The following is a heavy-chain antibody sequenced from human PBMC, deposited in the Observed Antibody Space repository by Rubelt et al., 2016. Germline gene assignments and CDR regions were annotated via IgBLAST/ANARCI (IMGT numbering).Heavy chain of an antibody. D-gene: IGHD3-3*01. Sequence: AQLVESGGGLVQPGESLRLSCSASGFSFSSSAMYWVRQAPGKGLEFVSAISGNGDTSFDADSLGGRFTISRDNSKNILYLQLSGLRPEDTGVYYCAKPKVEIWSGYPRDNWFDTWGQGTLVTVSS. V-gene: IGHV3-64D*09. CDR3: AKPKVEIWSGYPRDNWFDT. J-gene: IGHJ5*02. CDR2: ISGNGDTS. CDR1: GFSFSSSA.